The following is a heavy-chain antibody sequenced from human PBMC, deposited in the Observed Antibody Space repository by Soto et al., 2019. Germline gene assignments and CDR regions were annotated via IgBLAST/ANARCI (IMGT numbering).Heavy chain of an antibody. Sequence: PGGSLRLSCAASGFTFSSYGMHWVRQAPGKGLEWVAVISYDGSNKYYAGSVKGRFTISRDNSKNTLYLQMNSLRAEDTAVYYCAKGAVGSWGQGTLVTVSS. D-gene: IGHD1-26*01. CDR1: GFTFSSYG. V-gene: IGHV3-30*18. CDR3: AKGAVGS. J-gene: IGHJ4*02. CDR2: ISYDGSNK.